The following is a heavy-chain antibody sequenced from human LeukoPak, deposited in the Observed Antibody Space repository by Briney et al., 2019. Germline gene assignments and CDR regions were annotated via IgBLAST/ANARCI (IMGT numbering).Heavy chain of an antibody. Sequence: GGSLRLSCAASGFTFSSYSMNWVHQAPGKGLKWVSYISSSSSTIYYADSVKGRFTISRDNAKNSLYLQMNSLRDEDTAVYYCARAAPYSSSFKYFQHWGQGTLVTVSS. CDR2: ISSSSSTI. CDR3: ARAAPYSSSFKYFQH. V-gene: IGHV3-48*02. CDR1: GFTFSSYS. D-gene: IGHD6-13*01. J-gene: IGHJ1*01.